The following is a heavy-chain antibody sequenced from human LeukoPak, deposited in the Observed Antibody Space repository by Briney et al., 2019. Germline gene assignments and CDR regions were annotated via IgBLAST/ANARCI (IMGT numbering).Heavy chain of an antibody. D-gene: IGHD3-22*01. V-gene: IGHV1-18*01. CDR1: GYTFTSYG. Sequence: ASVKVSCKASGYTFTSYGISWVRQAPGQGLEWMGWIGAYNGNTNYAQKLQGRVTMTTDTSTSTAYMELRSLRSDDTAVYYCARDRPAYYYDSSGYGKVTIDYWGQGTLVTVSS. J-gene: IGHJ4*02. CDR2: IGAYNGNT. CDR3: ARDRPAYYYDSSGYGKVTIDY.